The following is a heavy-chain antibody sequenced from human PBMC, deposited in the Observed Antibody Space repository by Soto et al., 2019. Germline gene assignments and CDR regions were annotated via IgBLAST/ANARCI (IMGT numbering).Heavy chain of an antibody. V-gene: IGHV3-7*05. CDR3: TTSFLEWSIDAFDI. CDR1: GFTFSSYW. CDR2: IKQDGSEK. J-gene: IGHJ3*02. Sequence: GGSLRLSCAASGFTFSSYWMSWVRQAPGKGLEWVANIKQDGSEKYYVDSVKGRFTISRDNAKNSLYLQMNSLRAEDTAVYYCTTSFLEWSIDAFDIWGQGTMVTVSS. D-gene: IGHD3-3*02.